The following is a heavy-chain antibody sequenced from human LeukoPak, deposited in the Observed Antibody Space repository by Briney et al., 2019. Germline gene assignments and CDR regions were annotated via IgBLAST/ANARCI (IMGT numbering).Heavy chain of an antibody. Sequence: GGSLRLSCAASGFTFSSCWMSWVRQAPGKGLEWVGRIKSKTDGGTTDYAAPVKGRFTISRDDSKNTLYLQMNSLKTEDTAVYYCTSVGFGPYYFDNWGQGTLVTVSS. D-gene: IGHD3-10*01. V-gene: IGHV3-15*01. CDR1: GFTFSSCW. CDR2: IKSKTDGGTT. J-gene: IGHJ4*02. CDR3: TSVGFGPYYFDN.